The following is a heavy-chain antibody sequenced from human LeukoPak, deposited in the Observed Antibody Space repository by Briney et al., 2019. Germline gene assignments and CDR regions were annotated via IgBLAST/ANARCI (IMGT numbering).Heavy chain of an antibody. D-gene: IGHD2-15*01. J-gene: IGHJ6*02. CDR3: ARGMRSGMEGYYYYGMDV. CDR2: IYYTGHT. V-gene: IGHV4-59*01. Sequence: SETLSLTCTVSGGSISDYYWSWIRQPPGKGLEWIAFIYYTGHTKYTPSLKSRIIVSVDTSKNQFSLKLSSVTAADTAVYYCARGMRSGMEGYYYYGMDVWGQGTTVTVSS. CDR1: GGSISDYY.